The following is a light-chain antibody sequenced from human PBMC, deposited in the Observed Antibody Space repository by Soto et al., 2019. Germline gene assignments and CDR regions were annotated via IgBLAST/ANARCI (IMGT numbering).Light chain of an antibody. Sequence: EIVLTQSPGTLSLSPGERATLSCRASQSVSSSYLAWYQQKPGQAPRLLIYGASSRATGIPDRFSGSGSGTDFTLTISRLEPEDFAVYYCQQYGSSLPTFGQGTKVDSK. V-gene: IGKV3-20*01. CDR3: QQYGSSLPT. CDR2: GAS. CDR1: QSVSSSY. J-gene: IGKJ1*01.